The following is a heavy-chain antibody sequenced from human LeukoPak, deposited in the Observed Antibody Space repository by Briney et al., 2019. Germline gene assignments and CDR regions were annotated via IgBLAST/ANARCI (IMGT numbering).Heavy chain of an antibody. J-gene: IGHJ5*02. CDR1: GFTFSSYS. CDR3: ARYHNALNWFDP. Sequence: GGSLGLSCAASGFTFSSYSMNWVRQAPGKGLEWVSSISSSSSYIYYADSVKGRFTISRDNAKNSLYLQMNSLRAEDTAVYYCARYHNALNWFDPWGQGTLVTVSS. CDR2: ISSSSSYI. D-gene: IGHD3-10*01. V-gene: IGHV3-21*01.